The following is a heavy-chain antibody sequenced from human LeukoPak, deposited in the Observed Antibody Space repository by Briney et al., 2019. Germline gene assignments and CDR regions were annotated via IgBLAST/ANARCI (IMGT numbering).Heavy chain of an antibody. J-gene: IGHJ4*02. Sequence: SETLSLTCAVYGGSFSVYYWSWIRPPPGKGLEWSGEINHSGSTTYNPSLKSRVTISVDTSKNQFSLKLSSVTAADTAVYYCARGPFYGDYVGFDYWGQGTLVTVSS. CDR1: GGSFSVYY. CDR3: ARGPFYGDYVGFDY. CDR2: INHSGST. D-gene: IGHD4-17*01. V-gene: IGHV4-34*01.